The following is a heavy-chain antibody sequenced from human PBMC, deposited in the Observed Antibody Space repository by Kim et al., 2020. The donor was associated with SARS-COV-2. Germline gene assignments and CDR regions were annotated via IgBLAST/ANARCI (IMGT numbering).Heavy chain of an antibody. CDR3: TTSIAAAGTDAFDI. Sequence: AAPVEGRFTISRDDSKNTLYLQMNSLKTEDTALYYCTTSIAAAGTDAFDIWGQGTMVTVSS. D-gene: IGHD6-13*01. J-gene: IGHJ3*02. V-gene: IGHV3-15*01.